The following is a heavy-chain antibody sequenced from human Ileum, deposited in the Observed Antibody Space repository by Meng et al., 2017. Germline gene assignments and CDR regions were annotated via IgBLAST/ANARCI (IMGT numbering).Heavy chain of an antibody. J-gene: IGHJ6*02. CDR3: ARRRCGDYYYGMDV. CDR1: GYSFTSYY. D-gene: IGHD5-24*01. V-gene: IGHV1-46*01. Sequence: ASVKVSCKASGYSFTSYYIHWVRQGPGQGLEWMGIINPVYGKTTYAQKFQGRVTMTRDTSTSTVYMELSSLRSEDTAVYFCARRRCGDYYYGMDVWGQGTTVTVSS. CDR2: INPVYGKT.